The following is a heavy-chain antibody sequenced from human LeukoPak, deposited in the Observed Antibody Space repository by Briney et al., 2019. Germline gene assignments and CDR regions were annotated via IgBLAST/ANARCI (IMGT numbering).Heavy chain of an antibody. Sequence: SVKVSCKASGGTFSSYAISWVRQAPGQGLEWMGGIIPVFGTANYTQKFQGRVTITADESTSTAYMELSSLRSEDTAVYYCARVYCSSTSCYGWGEGNFDYWGQGTLVTVSS. CDR2: IIPVFGTA. CDR1: GGTFSSYA. J-gene: IGHJ4*02. CDR3: ARVYCSSTSCYGWGEGNFDY. V-gene: IGHV1-69*13. D-gene: IGHD2-2*01.